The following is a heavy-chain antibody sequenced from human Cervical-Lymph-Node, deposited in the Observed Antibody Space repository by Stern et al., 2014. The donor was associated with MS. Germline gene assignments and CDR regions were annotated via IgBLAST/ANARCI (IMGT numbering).Heavy chain of an antibody. CDR3: ARHVGVWFGEANWFDP. Sequence: QVQLQESGPGLVKPSETLSLTCAVSNASITKTSYYWAWLRQPPGKGLEWIGNIYFNGSPYYNPSLRSRVPISVDTSTNQLSLRLKSVTAADTAVYYCARHVGVWFGEANWFDPWGQGTLVTVSS. CDR1: NASITKTSYY. D-gene: IGHD3-10*01. V-gene: IGHV4-39*01. CDR2: IYFNGSP. J-gene: IGHJ5*02.